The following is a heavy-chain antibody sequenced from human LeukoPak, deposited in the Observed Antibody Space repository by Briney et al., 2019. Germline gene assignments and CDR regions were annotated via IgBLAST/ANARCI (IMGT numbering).Heavy chain of an antibody. CDR1: GFTFSCYW. CDR3: ATSGSIRITIFGVVIEPFDY. Sequence: GGSLRLSCAASGFTFSCYWMSWVRQAPGKGLEWVANIKQDGSEKYYVDSVKGRFTISRDNAKNSLYLQMNSLRAEDTAVYYCATSGSIRITIFGVVIEPFDYWGQGTLVTVSS. CDR2: IKQDGSEK. V-gene: IGHV3-7*01. J-gene: IGHJ4*02. D-gene: IGHD3-3*01.